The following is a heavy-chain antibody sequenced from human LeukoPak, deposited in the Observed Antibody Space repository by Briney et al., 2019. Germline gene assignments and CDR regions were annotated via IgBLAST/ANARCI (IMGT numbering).Heavy chain of an antibody. V-gene: IGHV4-4*02. CDR3: ARGGGTPTTVVTPFDY. J-gene: IGHJ4*02. Sequence: SETLSLTCTVSGGSIINNNWWSWVRQSPGKGLEWIGEVFHSGSTNYSPSLRSRVTISVDKSKNQFSMNLNSVTAADTAVYYCARGGGTPTTVVTPFDYWGQGTLVTVSS. D-gene: IGHD4-23*01. CDR2: VFHSGST. CDR1: GGSIINNNW.